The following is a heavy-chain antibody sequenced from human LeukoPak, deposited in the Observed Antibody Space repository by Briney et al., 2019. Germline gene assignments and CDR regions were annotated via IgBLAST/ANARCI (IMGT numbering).Heavy chain of an antibody. J-gene: IGHJ3*02. CDR1: GGSFSGYY. D-gene: IGHD5-18*01. CDR2: INHSGST. V-gene: IGHV4-34*01. CDR3: ARGDTAMSDAFDI. Sequence: PSETLSLTCAVYGGSFSGYYWSWIRQPPGKGLEWIGEINHSGSTNYNPSLKSRVTISVDTSKNQFSLKLSSVTAADTAVYYCARGDTAMSDAFDIWGQGTMVTVPS.